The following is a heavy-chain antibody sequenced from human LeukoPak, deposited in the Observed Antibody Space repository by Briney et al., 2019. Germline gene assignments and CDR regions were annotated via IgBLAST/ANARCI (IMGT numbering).Heavy chain of an antibody. D-gene: IGHD3-16*02. J-gene: IGHJ3*02. CDR3: ARGHFYDYIWGSYRPDAFDI. Sequence: SETLSLTCAVYGVSFSGYYWSWLRQPPGKGLEWIGEINHSGSTNYNPSLKSRVTISVDTSKNQFSLKLSSVTAADTAVYYCARGHFYDYIWGSYRPDAFDIWGQGTMVTVSS. V-gene: IGHV4-34*01. CDR2: INHSGST. CDR1: GVSFSGYY.